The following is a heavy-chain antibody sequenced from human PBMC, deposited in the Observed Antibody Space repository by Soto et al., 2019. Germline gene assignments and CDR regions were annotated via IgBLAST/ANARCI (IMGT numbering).Heavy chain of an antibody. CDR2: IYYTGNT. J-gene: IGHJ4*02. V-gene: IGHV4-30-4*01. CDR1: GGSIGSGDYY. CDR3: ARDSRRRADSGTRPLYYFDY. D-gene: IGHD1-26*01. Sequence: QVQRKESGPGLVKPSQTLSLTCSVSGGSIGSGDYYWSWVRQSPGKGLEWIGYIYYTGNTYYNPSLGSRVTFSVDTSQNQLSLRLSDVTVADTAVYYCARDSRRRADSGTRPLYYFDYWGQGTLVTVSS.